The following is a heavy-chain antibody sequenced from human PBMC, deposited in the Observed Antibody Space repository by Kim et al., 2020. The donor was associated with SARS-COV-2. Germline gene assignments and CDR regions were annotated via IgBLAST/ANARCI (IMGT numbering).Heavy chain of an antibody. D-gene: IGHD6-6*01. J-gene: IGHJ5*02. CDR3: ARHPIEYSSSNWFDP. CDR1: GYSFTSYW. V-gene: IGHV5-51*01. Sequence: GASLKISCKGSGYSFTSYWIGWVRQMPGKGLEWMGIIYPGDSDTRYSPSFQGQVTISADKSISTAYLQWSSLKASDTAMYYCARHPIEYSSSNWFDPWGQGTLVTVSS. CDR2: IYPGDSDT.